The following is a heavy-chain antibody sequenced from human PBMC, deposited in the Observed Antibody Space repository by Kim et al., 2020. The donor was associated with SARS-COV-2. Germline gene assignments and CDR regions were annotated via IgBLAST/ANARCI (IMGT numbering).Heavy chain of an antibody. CDR2: IYSGGNT. D-gene: IGHD5-18*01. V-gene: IGHV3-53*01. J-gene: IGHJ4*02. CDR1: RFTVSRNY. CDR3: ARDKGSYGYYDY. Sequence: GGSLRLSCAASRFTVSRNYMSWVRQAPGKGLEWVSVIYSGGNTHYADSVKGRFTISRDNSKNTLYLQMNSLRAEDTAVYYCARDKGSYGYYDYWGQGTLVTVSS.